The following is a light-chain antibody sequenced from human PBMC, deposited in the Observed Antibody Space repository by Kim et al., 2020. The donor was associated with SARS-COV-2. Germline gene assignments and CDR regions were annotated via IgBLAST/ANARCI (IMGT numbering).Light chain of an antibody. CDR1: QSVSTY. Sequence: SASVGDRVTITCRASQSVSTYLDWYQQKPGKAPNLLIYAASSLQIGVPSRFSGSGSGTDFTLTISSLQPEDFAIYYCQQSYSRPLTFGGGTKVEI. CDR3: QQSYSRPLT. J-gene: IGKJ4*01. V-gene: IGKV1-39*01. CDR2: AAS.